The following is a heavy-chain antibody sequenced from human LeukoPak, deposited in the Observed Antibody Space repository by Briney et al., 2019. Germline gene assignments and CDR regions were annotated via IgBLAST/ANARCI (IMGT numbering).Heavy chain of an antibody. CDR2: IYYSGST. CDR3: ARALHDYGDYFYYYYYMDV. CDR1: GGSISSYY. D-gene: IGHD4-17*01. J-gene: IGHJ6*03. V-gene: IGHV4-59*01. Sequence: KPSETLSLTCTVSGGSISSYYWSWIRQPPGKGLEWIGYIYYSGSTNYNPSLKSRVTISVDTSKNQFSLKLSSVTAADTAVYYCARALHDYGDYFYYYYYMDVWGKGTTVTVSS.